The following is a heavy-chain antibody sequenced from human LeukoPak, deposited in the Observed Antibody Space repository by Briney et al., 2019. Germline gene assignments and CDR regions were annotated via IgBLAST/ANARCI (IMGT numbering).Heavy chain of an antibody. D-gene: IGHD4-23*01. CDR2: IWYDGSNK. J-gene: IGHJ4*02. V-gene: IGHV3-33*08. Sequence: GGSLRLSCAASGFTFSSYAMSWVRQAPGKGLEWVAVIWYDGSNKYYADSVKGRLTISRDNSKNTLYLQMNSLRAEDTAVYYCAREQTTVVTRPLDYWGQGTLVTVSS. CDR1: GFTFSSYA. CDR3: AREQTTVVTRPLDY.